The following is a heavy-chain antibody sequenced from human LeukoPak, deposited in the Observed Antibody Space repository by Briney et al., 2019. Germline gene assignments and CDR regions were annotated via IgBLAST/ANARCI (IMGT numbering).Heavy chain of an antibody. Sequence: SETLSLTCAVSGGSISSGGYSWSWIRQPPGKGLEWIGYIYYSGSTYYNPSLKSRVTISVDASKNQFSLKLSSVTAADTAVYYCARQTGSGLFILPGGQGTLVTVSS. V-gene: IGHV4-30-4*07. CDR1: GGSISSGGYS. CDR2: IYYSGST. CDR3: ARQTGSGLFILP. D-gene: IGHD3/OR15-3a*01. J-gene: IGHJ4*02.